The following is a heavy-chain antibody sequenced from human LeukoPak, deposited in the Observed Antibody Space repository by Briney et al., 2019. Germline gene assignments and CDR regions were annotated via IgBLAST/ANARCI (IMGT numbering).Heavy chain of an antibody. CDR2: VYYSGST. V-gene: IGHV4-59*12. D-gene: IGHD1-26*01. Sequence: SETLSLTCTVSGDFITAYYWSWIRQPPGKGLEWIGYVYYSGSTEYNPSLRSRVTMSLEMSKHQFSLNLTSVTAADTAVYYCARGQGATVPQVGKNWFDPWGQGTRVTVSS. CDR1: GDFITAYY. J-gene: IGHJ5*02. CDR3: ARGQGATVPQVGKNWFDP.